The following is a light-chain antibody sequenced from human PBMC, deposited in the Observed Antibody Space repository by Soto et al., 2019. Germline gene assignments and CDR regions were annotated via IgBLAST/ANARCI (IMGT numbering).Light chain of an antibody. CDR1: QSVSSN. CDR2: HTS. CDR3: QQYNNWPTWT. V-gene: IGKV3D-15*01. J-gene: IGKJ1*01. Sequence: EIVMPQSPATLSVSPGERATLSCRASQSVSSNLAWYQQKPGQAPRLLFYHTSTRATGIPDRFSGSGSGTEFTLTISSLQSEDFAVYYCQQYNNWPTWTFGQGTKVDI.